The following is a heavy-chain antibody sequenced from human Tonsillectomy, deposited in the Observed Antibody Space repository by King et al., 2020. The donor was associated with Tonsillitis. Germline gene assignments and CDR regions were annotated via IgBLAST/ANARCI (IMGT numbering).Heavy chain of an antibody. Sequence: VQLQESGPGLVKPSETLSLTCTVSGGSVSSGSYYWSWIRQPPGKGLEWIGYIYYSGSTNYNPSLKSRVTISVDTSKNQFSLKLSSVTAADTAVYYCAREENDSSGYYDELQAWGQGTLVTVSS. J-gene: IGHJ5*02. CDR1: GGSVSSGSYY. D-gene: IGHD3-22*01. CDR3: AREENDSSGYYDELQA. CDR2: IYYSGST. V-gene: IGHV4-61*01.